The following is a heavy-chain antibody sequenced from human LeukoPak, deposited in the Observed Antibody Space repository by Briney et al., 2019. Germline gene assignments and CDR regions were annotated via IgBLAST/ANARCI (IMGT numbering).Heavy chain of an antibody. V-gene: IGHV1-2*02. D-gene: IGHD3-22*01. CDR2: INPNSGGT. CDR1: GYSFTGYY. J-gene: IGHJ4*02. CDR3: ARVKTMIIVVSLFDY. Sequence: ASVKVSCKASGYSFTGYYMHWVRQAPGQGLEWMGWINPNSGGTNYAQQFQGRLTMTRDTSISTAYMELSRLRSDDTAVYYCARVKTMIIVVSLFDYWGQGTLVTVSS.